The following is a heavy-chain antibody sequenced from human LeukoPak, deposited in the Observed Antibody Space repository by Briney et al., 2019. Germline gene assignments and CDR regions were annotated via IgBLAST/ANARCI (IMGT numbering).Heavy chain of an antibody. CDR1: GGSISSYY. CDR2: IYYSGST. J-gene: IGHJ6*02. Sequence: PLETLSLTCTVSGGSISSYYWSWIRQPPGKGLEWIEYIYYSGSTNYNPSLKSRVTISVDMSKNQFSLKLSSVTAADTAVYYCARLKTKWLAEYYYYGMDVWGQGTTVTVSS. V-gene: IGHV4-59*08. D-gene: IGHD5-12*01. CDR3: ARLKTKWLAEYYYYGMDV.